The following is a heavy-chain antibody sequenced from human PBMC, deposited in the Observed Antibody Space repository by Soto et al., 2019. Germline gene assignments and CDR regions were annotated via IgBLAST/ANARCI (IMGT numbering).Heavy chain of an antibody. V-gene: IGHV3-15*01. CDR1: GFTFSNAW. D-gene: IGHD2-2*01. J-gene: IGHJ5*02. Sequence: GGSLRLSCAASGFTFSNAWMSWVRQAPGKGLEWVGRIKSKTDGGTTDYAAPVKGRFTISRDDSKNTLYLQMNSLKTEDTAVYYCTTDRLIVVVPAANRLDTWGKGTLVTVSS. CDR2: IKSKTDGGTT. CDR3: TTDRLIVVVPAANRLDT.